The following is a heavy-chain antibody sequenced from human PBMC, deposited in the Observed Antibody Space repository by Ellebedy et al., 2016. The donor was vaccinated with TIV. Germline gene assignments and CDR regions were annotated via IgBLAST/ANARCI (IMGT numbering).Heavy chain of an antibody. J-gene: IGHJ6*02. Sequence: MPSETLSLTCTVPGGSISSSSYYWGWIRQPPGKGLEWIGSIYYSGSTNYNPSLKSRVTISVDTSKNQFSLKLSSVTAADTAVYYCARARTVTTPPYYYYYGMDVWGQGTTVTVSS. CDR1: GGSISSSSYY. V-gene: IGHV4-39*07. D-gene: IGHD4-17*01. CDR3: ARARTVTTPPYYYYYGMDV. CDR2: IYYSGST.